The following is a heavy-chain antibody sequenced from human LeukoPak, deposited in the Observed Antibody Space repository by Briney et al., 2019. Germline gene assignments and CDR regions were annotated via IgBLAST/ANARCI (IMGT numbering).Heavy chain of an antibody. V-gene: IGHV3-23*01. J-gene: IGHJ4*02. CDR3: AKQLGYCSDGSCYFPY. D-gene: IGHD2-15*01. CDR1: GFTFSSSA. Sequence: GGSLRLSWVASGFTFSSSAMSWVRQAPGKGLEWVSAISNNGGYTYYADSVQGRFTISRDNSKSTLCLQMNSLRAEDTAVYYCAKQLGYCSDGSCYFPYWGQGTLVTVSS. CDR2: ISNNGGYT.